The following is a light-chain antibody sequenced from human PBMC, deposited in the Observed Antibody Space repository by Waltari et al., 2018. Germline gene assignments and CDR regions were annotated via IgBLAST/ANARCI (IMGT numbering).Light chain of an antibody. J-gene: IGKJ5*01. CDR3: QQRSNWPPSIT. CDR2: DAS. V-gene: IGKV3-11*01. CDR1: QSVSSY. Sequence: EIVLTQSPATLSLSPGERATLSCRASQSVSSYLAWYQQKPGQTPRLLIYDASNRATGIPARFSGSGSGTDVTLTISSLEPEDFAVYYCQQRSNWPPSITFGQGTRLEIK.